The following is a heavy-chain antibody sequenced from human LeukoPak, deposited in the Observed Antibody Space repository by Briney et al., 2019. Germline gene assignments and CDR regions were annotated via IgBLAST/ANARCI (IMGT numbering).Heavy chain of an antibody. Sequence: GGSLRLSCAASGFTFDDYAMHWVRQVPGKGLEWVSGISWNSGTIGYADSVKGRFTISRDNAKNSLYLQMSSLRAEDTAVYYCTGHHQAYSRTYWGQGTLVTVSS. CDR1: GFTFDDYA. D-gene: IGHD4-11*01. CDR2: ISWNSGTI. CDR3: TGHHQAYSRTY. V-gene: IGHV3-9*01. J-gene: IGHJ4*02.